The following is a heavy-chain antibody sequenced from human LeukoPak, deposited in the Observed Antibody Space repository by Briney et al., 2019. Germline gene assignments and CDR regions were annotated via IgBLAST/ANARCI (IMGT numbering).Heavy chain of an antibody. Sequence: SETLSLTCTVSGGSISSSSYYWGWIRQPPGKGLEWVGFIYYSGSTYYNPSLKSRVTISVDTFKNQFSLKLSSVTAADTAVYYCARQTSGYYVDYWGQGSLVTVSS. CDR1: GGSISSSSYY. CDR2: IYYSGST. CDR3: ARQTSGYYVDY. D-gene: IGHD3-22*01. V-gene: IGHV4-39*01. J-gene: IGHJ4*02.